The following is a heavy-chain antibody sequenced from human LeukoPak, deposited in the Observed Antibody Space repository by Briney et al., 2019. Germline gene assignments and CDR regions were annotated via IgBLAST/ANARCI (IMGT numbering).Heavy chain of an antibody. CDR3: ATSGVRYFDWLSSGEFG. J-gene: IGHJ4*02. CDR1: GYTLTELS. D-gene: IGHD3-9*01. Sequence: GASVKVSCKVSGYTLTELSMHWVRQAPGKGLEWMGGFDPEDGETIYAQKFQGRVTMTEDTSTDTAYMELSSLRSEGTAVYYCATSGVRYFDWLSSGEFGWGQGTLVTVSS. V-gene: IGHV1-24*01. CDR2: FDPEDGET.